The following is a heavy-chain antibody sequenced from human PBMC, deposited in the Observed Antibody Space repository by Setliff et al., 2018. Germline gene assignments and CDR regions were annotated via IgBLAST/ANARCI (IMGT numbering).Heavy chain of an antibody. J-gene: IGHJ4*02. CDR3: TVYNTGSSKDHY. D-gene: IGHD2-8*02. Sequence: SETLSLTCTVSGDSISSSNWWSWVRQPPGKGLEWIGEIYHSGSTNYNPSLKSRVTISVDKSKNQFSLKLSSVTAADTALYYCTVYNTGSSKDHYWGQGTPVTVSS. CDR1: GDSISSSNW. CDR2: IYHSGST. V-gene: IGHV4-4*02.